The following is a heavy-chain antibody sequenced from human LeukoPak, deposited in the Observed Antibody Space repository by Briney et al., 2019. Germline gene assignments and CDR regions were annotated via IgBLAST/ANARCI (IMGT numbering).Heavy chain of an antibody. V-gene: IGHV3-33*01. CDR1: GFTFSSYG. CDR3: ARNTYSSSWYKPGGNWFDP. Sequence: GGSLRLSCAASGFTFSSYGMHWVRQAPGKGLEWVAVIWYDGSNKYYADFVKGRFTISRDNSKNTLYLQMNSLRAEDTAVYYCARNTYSSSWYKPGGNWFDPWGQGTLVTVSS. CDR2: IWYDGSNK. J-gene: IGHJ5*02. D-gene: IGHD6-13*01.